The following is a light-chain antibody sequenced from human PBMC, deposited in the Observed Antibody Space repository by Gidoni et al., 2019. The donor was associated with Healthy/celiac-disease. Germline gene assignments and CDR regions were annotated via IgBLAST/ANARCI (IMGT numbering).Light chain of an antibody. CDR3: QQYGSSPWT. CDR1: QSVSSSY. J-gene: IGKJ1*01. V-gene: IGKV3-20*01. CDR2: GAS. Sequence: EIVFTQSPGTLSLSPGERATLACRASQSVSSSYLAWYQQKPGQAPRLLIYGASSRATGIPDRFSGSGSGTDFTLTISRLEPEDFALYYCQQYGSSPWTFGQXPKVEIK.